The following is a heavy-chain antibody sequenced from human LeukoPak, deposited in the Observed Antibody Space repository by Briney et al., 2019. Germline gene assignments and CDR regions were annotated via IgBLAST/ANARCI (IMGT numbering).Heavy chain of an antibody. Sequence: VASVKVSCKASGGTFSSYAISWVRQAPGQGLEWMGGIIPIFGTANYAQKFQGRVTITADKSTSTAYMELRSLRSDDTAVYYCARFEGATWFYWGQGTLVTVSS. V-gene: IGHV1-69*06. J-gene: IGHJ4*02. CDR2: IIPIFGTA. D-gene: IGHD1-26*01. CDR1: GGTFSSYA. CDR3: ARFEGATWFY.